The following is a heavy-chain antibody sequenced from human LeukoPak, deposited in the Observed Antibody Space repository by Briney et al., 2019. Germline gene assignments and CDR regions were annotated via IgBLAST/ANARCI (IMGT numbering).Heavy chain of an antibody. CDR3: ASRHYDILTGYLKAVDY. J-gene: IGHJ4*02. V-gene: IGHV4-39*01. D-gene: IGHD3-9*01. CDR2: IYYSGST. Sequence: SETLSLTCTVSGGSISSSSYYWGWIRQPPGEGLEWIGSIYYSGSTYYNPSLKSRVTISVDTSKNQFSLKLSSVTAADTAVYYCASRHYDILTGYLKAVDYWGQGTLVTVSS. CDR1: GGSISSSSYY.